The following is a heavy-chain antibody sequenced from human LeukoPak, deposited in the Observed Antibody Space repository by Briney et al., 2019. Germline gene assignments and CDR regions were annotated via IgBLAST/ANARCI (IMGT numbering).Heavy chain of an antibody. CDR1: GFTFSTYA. V-gene: IGHV3-23*01. D-gene: IGHD3-9*01. Sequence: PGGSLRLSCAVSGFTFSTYAMSWVRQAPGKELYWVSTISNSDGSTYYADSVKGRFTISRDTSKNTLYLEMNSLRVEDTAVYYCAKDTYYHYDILTGYSYYFDYWGQGTLVTVSS. CDR2: ISNSDGST. CDR3: AKDTYYHYDILTGYSYYFDY. J-gene: IGHJ4*02.